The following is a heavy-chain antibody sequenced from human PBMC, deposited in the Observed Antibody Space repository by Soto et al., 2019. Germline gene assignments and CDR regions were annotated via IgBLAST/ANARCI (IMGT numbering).Heavy chain of an antibody. CDR1: GFTFSSFA. CDR2: ISGSGGST. J-gene: IGHJ4*02. CDR3: AKAPAGDDIVATNPHFDY. Sequence: PGGSLRLSCAASGFTFSSFAMSWVRQAPGKGLEWVSAISGSGGSTYYADSVKGRFTISRDNSKNTLYLQMNSLRAEDTAVYYCAKAPAGDDIVATNPHFDYWGQGTLVTVSS. D-gene: IGHD5-12*01. V-gene: IGHV3-23*01.